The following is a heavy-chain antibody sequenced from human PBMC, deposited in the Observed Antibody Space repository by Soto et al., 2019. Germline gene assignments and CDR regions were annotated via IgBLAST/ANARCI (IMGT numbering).Heavy chain of an antibody. CDR3: ARAAAAAGELFDY. J-gene: IGHJ4*02. CDR1: GGSISSYY. V-gene: IGHV4-59*08. CDR2: IYYSGST. Sequence: SETLSLTCTVSGGSISSYYWSWIRQPPGKGLEWIGYIYYSGSTNYNPSLKSRVTISVDTSKNQFSLKLSSVTAADTAVYYCARAAAAAGELFDYWGQGTLVTAPQ. D-gene: IGHD6-13*01.